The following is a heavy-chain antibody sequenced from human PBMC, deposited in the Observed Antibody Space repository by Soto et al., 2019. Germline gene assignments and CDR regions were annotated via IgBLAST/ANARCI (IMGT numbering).Heavy chain of an antibody. CDR3: ARHPPPTYVSFYYYMDV. Sequence: SETLSLTCTVSGGSISSSSYYWGWIRQPPGKGLEWIGSIYYSGSTYYNPSLKSRVTISVDTSKNQFSLKLSSVTAADTAVFYCARHPPPTYVSFYYYMDVWGKGTTVTVSS. D-gene: IGHD3-16*01. CDR1: GGSISSSSYY. J-gene: IGHJ6*03. CDR2: IYYSGST. V-gene: IGHV4-39*01.